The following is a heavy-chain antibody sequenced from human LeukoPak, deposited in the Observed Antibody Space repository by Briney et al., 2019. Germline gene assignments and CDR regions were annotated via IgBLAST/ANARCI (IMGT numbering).Heavy chain of an antibody. CDR3: AKDRTPRGSGWSTDWFDP. D-gene: IGHD6-19*01. V-gene: IGHV3-23*01. Sequence: GGSLRLSCAASGFTFSSYAMNWVRQDPGKGLEWVSRISDSGAATYYADSVKGRFTISRDNSKNTLYLQMSSLRTEDTAVYYCAKDRTPRGSGWSTDWFDPWGQGTLVTVSS. CDR2: ISDSGAAT. J-gene: IGHJ5*02. CDR1: GFTFSSYA.